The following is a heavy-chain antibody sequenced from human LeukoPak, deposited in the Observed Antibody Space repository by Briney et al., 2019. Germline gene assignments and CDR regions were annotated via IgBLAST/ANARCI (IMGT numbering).Heavy chain of an antibody. D-gene: IGHD2-15*01. V-gene: IGHV3-23*01. CDR3: TRYWGLGTQRGSDY. Sequence: GSLRLSCAASGFTFSSYAMSWVRQAPGKGLEWVSAISGSGGSTYYADSVKGRFTISRDNSKNTLYLQMNSLKTEDSAVYYCTRYWGLGTQRGSDYWGQGTLVTVSS. CDR2: ISGSGGST. J-gene: IGHJ4*02. CDR1: GFTFSSYA.